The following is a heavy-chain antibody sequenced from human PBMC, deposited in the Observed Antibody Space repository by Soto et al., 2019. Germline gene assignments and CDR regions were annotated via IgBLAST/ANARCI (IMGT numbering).Heavy chain of an antibody. CDR1: GFTFRNYK. CDR2: ISGSGSST. CDR3: ARRSSGWYFDY. J-gene: IGHJ4*02. V-gene: IGHV3-23*01. D-gene: IGHD6-19*01. Sequence: LRLSCEASGFTFRNYKMNWVRQAPGKGLEWVSDISGSGSSTYYADSVKGRFTISRDNAKNTLYLQMNSLRAEDTAVYYCARRSSGWYFDYWGQGTLVTVSS.